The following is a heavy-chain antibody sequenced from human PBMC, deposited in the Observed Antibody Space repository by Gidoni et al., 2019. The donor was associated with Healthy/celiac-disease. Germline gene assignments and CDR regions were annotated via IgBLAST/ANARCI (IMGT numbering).Heavy chain of an antibody. D-gene: IGHD3-22*01. Sequence: EVQLLESGGGLVQPGGSLRLSCAASGFTFSSYAMSWVRQAPGKGLGLVSAISGSGGSTYYADSVKGRFTISRDNSKNTLYLQMNSLRAEDTAVYYCAKDRGIVVVITESWFDPWGQGTLVTVSS. V-gene: IGHV3-23*01. CDR2: ISGSGGST. J-gene: IGHJ5*02. CDR3: AKDRGIVVVITESWFDP. CDR1: GFTFSSYA.